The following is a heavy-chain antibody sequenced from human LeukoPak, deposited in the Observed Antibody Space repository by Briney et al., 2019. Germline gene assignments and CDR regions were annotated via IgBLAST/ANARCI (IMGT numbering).Heavy chain of an antibody. CDR3: AKYCTGGSCYRGLDV. J-gene: IGHJ6*02. CDR1: GFTLSTYG. V-gene: IGHV3-23*01. CDR2: ITSTT. D-gene: IGHD2-15*01. Sequence: GGSLRLSCSASGFTLSTYGMNWVRQAPGKGLEWVSAITSTTFYADSVKGRFTISRDNFKNTMYLQNNSLRAEVTAIYYCAKYCTGGSCYRGLDVWGQGTTVTVSS.